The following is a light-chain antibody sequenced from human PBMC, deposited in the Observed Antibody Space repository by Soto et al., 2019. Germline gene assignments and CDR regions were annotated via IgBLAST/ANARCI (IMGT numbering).Light chain of an antibody. V-gene: IGLV2-8*01. J-gene: IGLJ1*01. CDR1: RSDVGGYNY. Sequence: QSALTQPPSASGSPGQSVTISCTGTRSDVGGYNYVSWYQQHPGKAPKLMIYEVNKRPSGVPDRFSGSKSGNTASLTVSGLQAEDEADYYCSSYAGSSNYVFGTGTKLTVL. CDR2: EVN. CDR3: SSYAGSSNYV.